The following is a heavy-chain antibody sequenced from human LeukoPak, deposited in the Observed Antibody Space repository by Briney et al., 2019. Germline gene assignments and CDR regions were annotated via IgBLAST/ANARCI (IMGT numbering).Heavy chain of an antibody. Sequence: GGSLRLSCAASGFTFSSYTMHWVRQAPGKGLEYVSVISSNGGTTYYANSVKGRFTISRDNSKNTVYLQMNSLRAEDTAVYYCARVGAVAAADCWGQGTLVTVSS. CDR2: ISSNGGTT. CDR3: ARVGAVAAADC. D-gene: IGHD6-19*01. V-gene: IGHV3-64*01. J-gene: IGHJ4*02. CDR1: GFTFSSYT.